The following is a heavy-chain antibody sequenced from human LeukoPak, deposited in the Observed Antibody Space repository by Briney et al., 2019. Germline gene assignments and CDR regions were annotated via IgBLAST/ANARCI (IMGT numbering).Heavy chain of an antibody. CDR2: IYSSGTT. V-gene: IGHV3-66*03. J-gene: IGHJ4*02. D-gene: IGHD3-3*01. CDR1: GFSVSSNY. CDR3: AKGPVYDFWSGDY. Sequence: PGGSLRLSCAVSGFSVSSNYMTWVRQAPGLGLEWVSLIYSSGTTKYADFVKGRFTISRDISKNTLYLQMNSLRAEDTAVYYCAKGPVYDFWSGDYWGQGTLVTVSS.